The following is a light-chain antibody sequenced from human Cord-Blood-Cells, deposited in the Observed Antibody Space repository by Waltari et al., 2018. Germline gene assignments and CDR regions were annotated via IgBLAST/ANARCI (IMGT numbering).Light chain of an antibody. V-gene: IGKV1-39*01. CDR2: AAS. CDR3: QQSYSTPWT. J-gene: IGKJ1*01. CDR1: QSISSY. Sequence: IQMTPSPSSLSASVGDRVTITCRARQSISSYLNWYQQEPGKAPKLLIYAASRLQSGVPSRFSGSGSGTDFTLTISSRQAEDCATYYGQQSYSTPWTFGQGTKVEIK.